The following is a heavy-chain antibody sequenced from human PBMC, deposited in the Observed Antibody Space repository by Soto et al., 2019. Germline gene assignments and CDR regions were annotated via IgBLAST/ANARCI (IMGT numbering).Heavy chain of an antibody. D-gene: IGHD6-13*01. V-gene: IGHV3-30*18. CDR2: ISYDGSNK. CDR1: GFTFSSYG. J-gene: IGHJ6*02. CDR3: AKVRGEIAAAGTHSYFRYGMDV. Sequence: QVQLVESGGGVVQPGRSLRLSCAASGFTFSSYGMHWVRQAPGKGLEWVAVISYDGSNKYYADSVKGRFTISRDNSKNTLYLQMNSLRAEDTAVYYCAKVRGEIAAAGTHSYFRYGMDVWGQGTTVTVSS.